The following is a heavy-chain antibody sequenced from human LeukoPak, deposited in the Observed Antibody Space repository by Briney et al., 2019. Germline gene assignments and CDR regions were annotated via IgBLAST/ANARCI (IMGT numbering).Heavy chain of an antibody. D-gene: IGHD3-10*01. V-gene: IGHV1-2*06. Sequence: ASVKVSCKASGYTFTGYYMHWVRQAPGQGLEWMGRINPNSGGTNYAQKFQGRVTMTRDTSISTAYMELSRLRSDDTAVYYCARARGFTMVRGVKVALDIWGQGTMVTVSS. CDR3: ARARGFTMVRGVKVALDI. CDR1: GYTFTGYY. J-gene: IGHJ3*02. CDR2: INPNSGGT.